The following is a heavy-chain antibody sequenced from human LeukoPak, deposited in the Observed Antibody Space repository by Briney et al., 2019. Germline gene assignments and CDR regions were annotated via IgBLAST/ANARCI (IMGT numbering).Heavy chain of an antibody. V-gene: IGHV2-5*02. CDR1: GFSLRTSGVG. CDR3: THSPYYYYAIDV. CDR2: IYWDDDK. J-gene: IGHJ6*02. Sequence: SGPTLVNPTQTLTLTCTFSGFSLRTSGVGVGWIRQPPGKALEWLASIYWDDDKRYSPFLKTRLNITNDTSKNQVVLTMTNMDPVDTATYYCTHSPYYYYAIDVWGLGTTVTVSS.